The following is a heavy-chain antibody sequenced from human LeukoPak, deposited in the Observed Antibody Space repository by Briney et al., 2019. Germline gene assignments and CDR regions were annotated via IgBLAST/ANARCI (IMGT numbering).Heavy chain of an antibody. D-gene: IGHD2-21*02. J-gene: IGHJ4*02. Sequence: PGGSLRLSCVVSGFTFNKYVMSWLRQPPGKGLEWVSAISGSGGSTFYADSVKGRFTISKDSSKNTLFLQLNSLRVEDTAVYYCAKETELTVSALFDYWGQGTMVTVSS. CDR2: ISGSGGST. CDR3: AKETELTVSALFDY. V-gene: IGHV3-23*01. CDR1: GFTFNKYV.